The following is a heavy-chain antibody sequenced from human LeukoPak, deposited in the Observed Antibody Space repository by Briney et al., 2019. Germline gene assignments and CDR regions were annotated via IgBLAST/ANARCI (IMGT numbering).Heavy chain of an antibody. D-gene: IGHD5-12*01. Sequence: PSETLSLTCTVSGGSISSGDYYWSWIRQPPGKGLEWNGYIYYSGSTYYNPSLKSRVTISVDTSKNQFSLQLSSGTAADTAVYYCAREPDIVATMSHFDYWGQGTLVTVSS. CDR3: AREPDIVATMSHFDY. V-gene: IGHV4-30-4*01. CDR1: GGSISSGDYY. CDR2: IYYSGST. J-gene: IGHJ4*02.